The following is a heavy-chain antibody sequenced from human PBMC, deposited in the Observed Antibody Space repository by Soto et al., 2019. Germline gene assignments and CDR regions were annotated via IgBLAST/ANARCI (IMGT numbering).Heavy chain of an antibody. CDR1: GGSFSDYY. D-gene: IGHD2-21*02. J-gene: IGHJ4*02. CDR2: INHSGTT. Sequence: QVQLQQWGAGLLKPSETLSLTCAVYGGSFSDYYWSWIRQSPEKGLEWIGEINHSGTTNYNPSLKSLVTISVDTSKHQFSLMLSSVTAADTAVYYCARGGGDGHLDYWGQGTLVTVSS. CDR3: ARGGGDGHLDY. V-gene: IGHV4-34*01.